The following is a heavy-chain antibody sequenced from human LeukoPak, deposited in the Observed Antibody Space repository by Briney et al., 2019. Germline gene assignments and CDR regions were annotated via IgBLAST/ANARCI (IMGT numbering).Heavy chain of an antibody. CDR2: IYYSGST. V-gene: IGHV4-39*07. D-gene: IGHD6-13*01. Sequence: SETLSLTCTVSGVSISSSSYYWGWIRQPPGKGLEWIGTIYYSGSTYYNPSLKSRVTISLDTSKNQFSLNLSSVTAADTAVYYCASGRIAAAGYYYYYYYMDVWGKGTTVTISS. CDR1: GVSISSSSYY. CDR3: ASGRIAAAGYYYYYYYMDV. J-gene: IGHJ6*03.